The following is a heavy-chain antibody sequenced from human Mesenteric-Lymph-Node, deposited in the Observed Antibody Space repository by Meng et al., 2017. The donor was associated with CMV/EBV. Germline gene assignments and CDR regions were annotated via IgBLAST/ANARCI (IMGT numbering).Heavy chain of an antibody. CDR2: THYKVKWSKWYS. V-gene: IGHV6-1*01. CDR1: GDSVSSNSAA. CDR3: ARLHYCDGDCSNAFDI. J-gene: IGHJ3*02. D-gene: IGHD2-21*02. Sequence: SETLSLTCAISGDSVSSNSAAWNWIRQSPSRGLEWLGRTHYKVKWSKWYSDYALSVRSRIVISADTSKNQFSLQLSSLTPEDTAVYYCARLHYCDGDCSNAFDIWGQGTMVTVSS.